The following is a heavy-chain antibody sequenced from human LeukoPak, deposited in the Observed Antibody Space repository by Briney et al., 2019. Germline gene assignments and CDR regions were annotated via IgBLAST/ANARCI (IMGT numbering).Heavy chain of an antibody. D-gene: IGHD3-10*01. CDR2: IRSKAYGGTT. CDR3: TRDGRLLWFGEYYFDY. V-gene: IGHV3-49*04. Sequence: GGSLRLSCAASGFTFSSYSMNWVRQAPGKGLEWVGFIRSKAYGGTTEYAASVKGRFTISRDDSKSIAYLQMNSLKTEDTAVYYCTRDGRLLWFGEYYFDYWGQGTLVTVSS. CDR1: GFTFSSYS. J-gene: IGHJ4*02.